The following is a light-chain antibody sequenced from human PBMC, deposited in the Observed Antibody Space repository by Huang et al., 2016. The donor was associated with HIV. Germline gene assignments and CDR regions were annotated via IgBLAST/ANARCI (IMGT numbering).Light chain of an antibody. V-gene: IGKV3-11*01. Sequence: EVVLTQSPATLSLSPGESATLSCRASQTVGSYLAWYQQKPVQSPRLLSHDAANRATGIPARFSGSGYGTDFTLTISTLEPEDFAVYYCQQRVNWPLTFGGGTKVEIK. CDR2: DAA. CDR1: QTVGSY. CDR3: QQRVNWPLT. J-gene: IGKJ4*01.